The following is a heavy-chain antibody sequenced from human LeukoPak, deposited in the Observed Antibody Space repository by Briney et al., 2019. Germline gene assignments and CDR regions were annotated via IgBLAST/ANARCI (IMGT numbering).Heavy chain of an antibody. Sequence: GGSLRLSCAASGFTFSSYAMSWVRQAPGKGLEWVSAISGSGGSTYYADSVKGRFTISRDNSKNTLYLQMNSLRAEDTAVYYCAKVVGTILLGYYYYMDVWGKGTTVTVSS. CDR2: ISGSGGST. V-gene: IGHV3-23*01. J-gene: IGHJ6*03. CDR1: GFTFSSYA. D-gene: IGHD2/OR15-2a*01. CDR3: AKVVGTILLGYYYYMDV.